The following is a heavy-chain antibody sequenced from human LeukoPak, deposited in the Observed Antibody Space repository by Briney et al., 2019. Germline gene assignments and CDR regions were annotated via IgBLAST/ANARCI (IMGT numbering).Heavy chain of an antibody. V-gene: IGHV4-31*03. Sequence: PSQTLSLTCTVSGGSISSGGYYWSWIRQHPGKGLEWIGYIYYSGSTYYNPSLKSRVTISVDTSKNQFSLKLSSVTAADTAVYYCARDHTENPHWFHPLGPGTPVTVSS. J-gene: IGHJ5*02. CDR1: GGSISSGGYY. D-gene: IGHD2-2*02. CDR3: ARDHTENPHWFHP. CDR2: IYYSGST.